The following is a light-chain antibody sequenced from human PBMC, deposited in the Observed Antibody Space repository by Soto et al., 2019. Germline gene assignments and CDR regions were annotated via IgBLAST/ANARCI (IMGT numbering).Light chain of an antibody. CDR2: AAS. CDR3: QKYDSAPWT. Sequence: DIQMTQSPASLSASVGYRVTITCRASQSIGYYLNWYQQKPGKAPNLLIYAASNLQPGVPPRFSGSGSGTEFTLTINSLQPEDVATYYCQKYDSAPWTFGQGTKVDIK. CDR1: QSIGYY. J-gene: IGKJ1*01. V-gene: IGKV1-27*01.